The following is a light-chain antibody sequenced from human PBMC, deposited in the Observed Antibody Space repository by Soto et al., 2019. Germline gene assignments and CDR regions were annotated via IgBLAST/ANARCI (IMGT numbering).Light chain of an antibody. V-gene: IGKV1-6*01. CDR1: QGISSE. CDR3: IQDYNCPLT. J-gene: IGKJ4*01. Sequence: AIQMTQSPSSLSASVGDRVTITCRASQGISSELGWYQQKPGKAPNLLIYTASTLQSGVPSRFSGSGSGTDLTLTISSLQPEDFAAYYCIQDYNCPLTFGGGTKVEIK. CDR2: TAS.